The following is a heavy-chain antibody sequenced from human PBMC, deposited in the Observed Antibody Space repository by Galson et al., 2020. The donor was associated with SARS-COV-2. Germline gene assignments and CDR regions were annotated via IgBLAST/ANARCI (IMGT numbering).Heavy chain of an antibody. V-gene: IGHV3-7*01. CDR2: MKEDGSKR. D-gene: IGHD3-10*01. CDR3: AGDHITMVRGPQGMDG. Sequence: GGSLRLSCAASGFTFSVYWMSWVRQAPGKGLEWVANMKEDGSKRYYVDSVKGRFTISRDNAQNSLYLQMDSLRVEDTAVYYCAGDHITMVRGPQGMDGWGQGTTVTVSS. J-gene: IGHJ6*02. CDR1: GFTFSVYW.